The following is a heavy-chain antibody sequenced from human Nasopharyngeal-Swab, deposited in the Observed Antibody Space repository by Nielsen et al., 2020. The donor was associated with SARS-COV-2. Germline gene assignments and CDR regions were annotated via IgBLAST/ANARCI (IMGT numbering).Heavy chain of an antibody. J-gene: IGHJ5*02. Sequence: ASVKVSCKAYGDTFITHVTHWVRQAPGQSLEWMGWINGDIGNTKYPEKLQGRVTITRDRSTKTAYIELRSLRSEDTSVYYCARERPEHYFVLWGPGTLVTVSS. V-gene: IGHV1-3*01. CDR3: ARERPEHYFVL. CDR1: GDTFITHV. D-gene: IGHD3-3*02. CDR2: INGDIGNT.